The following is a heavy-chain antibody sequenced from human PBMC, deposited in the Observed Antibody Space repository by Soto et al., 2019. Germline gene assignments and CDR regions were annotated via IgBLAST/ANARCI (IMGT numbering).Heavy chain of an antibody. CDR3: ANPSRSAPLLYYFDY. V-gene: IGHV3-23*01. CDR1: GFTFSSYA. CDR2: ISGSGGST. D-gene: IGHD1-26*01. Sequence: EVQLLESGGGLVQPGGSLRLSCAASGFTFSSYAMSWVRQAPGKGLEWVSAISGSGGSTYYADSVKGRFTISRDNSKNTLYLQMNSLRAEDTAVYYCANPSRSAPLLYYFDYWGQGTLVTVSS. J-gene: IGHJ4*02.